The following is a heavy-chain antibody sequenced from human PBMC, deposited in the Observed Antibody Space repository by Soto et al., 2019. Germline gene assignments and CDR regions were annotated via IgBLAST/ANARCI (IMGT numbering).Heavy chain of an antibody. Sequence: PGGSLRLSCAASGFTFDDYAMHWVRQAPGKGLEXVSXXSXXSXXXXXAXXVKGRFTISRDNAKNSLYLQMNSLRAEETAVYYCAKGGSSSWLTFDYWGQGTLVTVSS. D-gene: IGHD6-13*01. V-gene: IGHV3-9*01. CDR3: AKGGSSSWLTFDY. J-gene: IGHJ4*02. CDR2: XSXXSXXX. CDR1: GFTFDDYA.